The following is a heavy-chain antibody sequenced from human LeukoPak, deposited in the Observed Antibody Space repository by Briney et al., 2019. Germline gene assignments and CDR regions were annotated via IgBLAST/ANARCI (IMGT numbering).Heavy chain of an antibody. CDR3: ARKNFYPNWFFDV. Sequence: SESLSLTCIVSGGSMSGHYWNWIRQSPPQPLEWIGYVYDSWDTNYNPALKSRVSISIDTSKNQFSLRLMSVTATDTALYFCARKNFYPNWFFDVWGRGTLVTVSS. CDR2: VYDSWDT. CDR1: GGSMSGHY. J-gene: IGHJ2*01. D-gene: IGHD1-7*01. V-gene: IGHV4-59*08.